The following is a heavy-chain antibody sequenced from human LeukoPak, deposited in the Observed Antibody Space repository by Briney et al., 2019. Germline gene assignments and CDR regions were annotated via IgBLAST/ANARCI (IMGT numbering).Heavy chain of an antibody. D-gene: IGHD6-13*01. CDR3: ARNHLDSNSWFYFDY. CDR1: GGSISSTNYY. V-gene: IGHV4-39*01. CDR2: IYNSGST. Sequence: SETLSLTCTVSGGSISSTNYYWGWIRQPPGKGLEWIGSIYNSGSTYQNPSLKSRLTMSVDTSKNQFSLKLSSLTAADTAVYYCARNHLDSNSWFYFDYWGQGTLVTVSS. J-gene: IGHJ4*02.